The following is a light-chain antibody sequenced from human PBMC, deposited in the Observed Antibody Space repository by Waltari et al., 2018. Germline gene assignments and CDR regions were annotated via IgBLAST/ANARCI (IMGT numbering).Light chain of an antibody. V-gene: IGKV3-11*01. CDR2: DAS. CDR1: QTVSSY. CDR3: QQPNNPLT. Sequence: EIVLTQSPATLSLSPGERATLTCRASQTVSSYLAWYQQKPGQAPRLLTYDASNRATGIAARCSGSGSGTAFTLTNSSLVPEDFAVYDCQQPNNPLTFGGGSKVEIK. J-gene: IGKJ4*01.